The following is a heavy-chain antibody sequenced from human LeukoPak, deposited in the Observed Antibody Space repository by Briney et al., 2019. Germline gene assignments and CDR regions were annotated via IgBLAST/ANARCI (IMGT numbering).Heavy chain of an antibody. J-gene: IGHJ6*02. CDR1: GGTFSSYA. V-gene: IGHV1-69*13. CDR3: ARVLWSVNCYYYYGMDV. Sequence: GASVKVSCKASGGTFSSYAISWVRQAPGQGLEWMGGIIPIFGTANYAQKFQGRVTITADESTSTAYMELSSLRSEDTAVYYCARVLWSVNCYYYYGMDVWGQGTTVTVSS. D-gene: IGHD3-3*01. CDR2: IIPIFGTA.